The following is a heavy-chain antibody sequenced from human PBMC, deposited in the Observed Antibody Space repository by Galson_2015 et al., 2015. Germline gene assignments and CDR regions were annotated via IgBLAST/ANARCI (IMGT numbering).Heavy chain of an antibody. J-gene: IGHJ4*02. CDR3: IRGVSGNYGLFDY. CDR2: ISTDGSGK. D-gene: IGHD1-26*01. CDR1: GFILSSYW. V-gene: IGHV3-74*01. Sequence: SLLLSCAASGFILSSYWMHWVRQAPGKGLVWVSRISTDGSGKYYADSVRGRLTITRDNAKNTLYLQMNSLRVEDTAVYYWIRGVSGNYGLFDYWGQGTLVTVSS.